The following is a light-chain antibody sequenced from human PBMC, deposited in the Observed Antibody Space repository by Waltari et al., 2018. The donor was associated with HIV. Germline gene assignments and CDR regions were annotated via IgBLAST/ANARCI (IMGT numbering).Light chain of an antibody. CDR3: GTWDSSLSAV. J-gene: IGLJ3*02. Sequence: QSVLTQPPSVSAAPGQTVTISCSGSSSNIGNHDVSWYQQLPGTAPKLLIYGNMNRPSGTPARFTGAKSGTAATLGITGLQTGEEADYYCGTWDSSLSAVFGGGTKLTVL. CDR1: SSNIGNHD. V-gene: IGLV1-51*01. CDR2: GNM.